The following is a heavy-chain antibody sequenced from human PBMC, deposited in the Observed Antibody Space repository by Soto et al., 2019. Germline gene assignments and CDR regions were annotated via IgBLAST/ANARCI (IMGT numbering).Heavy chain of an antibody. Sequence: SETLSLTCAVYGGSFSGYYWRWIRQPPGKGLEWIGEINHSGSTNYNPSLKSRVTISVDTSKNQCSLKLSSVTAADTAVYYCARGTPKWLVLTHYYFDYWGQGTLVTVSS. CDR1: GGSFSGYY. D-gene: IGHD6-19*01. V-gene: IGHV4-34*01. CDR2: INHSGST. CDR3: ARGTPKWLVLTHYYFDY. J-gene: IGHJ4*02.